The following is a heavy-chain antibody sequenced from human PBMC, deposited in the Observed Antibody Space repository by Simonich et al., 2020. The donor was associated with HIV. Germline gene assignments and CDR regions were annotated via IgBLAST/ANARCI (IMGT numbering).Heavy chain of an antibody. V-gene: IGHV3-30*07. J-gene: IGHJ4*02. CDR2: ISYDGSNK. Sequence: QVQLVESGGGVVQPGRSLRLSCAASGFTFSSYAMHWVRQAPGKGLEGVAGISYDGSNKYYPDSVKGRFTISRDNSKNTLYLQMNSLRAEDTAVYYCASGGSISSVWADDYWGQGTLVTVSS. D-gene: IGHD3-16*01. CDR1: GFTFSSYA. CDR3: ASGGSISSVWADDY.